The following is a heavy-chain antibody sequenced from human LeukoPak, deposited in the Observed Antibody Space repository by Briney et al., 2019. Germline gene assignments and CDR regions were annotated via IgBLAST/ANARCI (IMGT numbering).Heavy chain of an antibody. D-gene: IGHD3-3*01. CDR3: AKAPYYDFWSGQCYFDY. CDR1: GFAVSSNY. V-gene: IGHV3-23*01. J-gene: IGHJ4*02. CDR2: ISGSGGST. Sequence: GGSLRLSCAASGFAVSSNYMSWVRQAPGKGLEWVSAISGSGGSTYYADSVKGRFTISRDNSKNTLYLQMNSLRAEDTAVYYCAKAPYYDFWSGQCYFDYWGQGTLVTVSS.